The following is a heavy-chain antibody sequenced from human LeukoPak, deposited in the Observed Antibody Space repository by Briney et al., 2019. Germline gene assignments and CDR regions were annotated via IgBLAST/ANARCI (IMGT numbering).Heavy chain of an antibody. CDR3: ARLLNYDDLDY. CDR2: IYPGDSDT. CDR1: GYSFTNCW. D-gene: IGHD3-22*01. J-gene: IGHJ4*02. V-gene: IGHV5-51*01. Sequence: GESLKISCKGSGYSFTNCWIGWVRQMPGKGLEWMGIIYPGDSDTRYSPSFQGQVTISADKSITTAYLQWSSLKASDTAMYYCARLLNYDDLDYWGQGTLVTVSS.